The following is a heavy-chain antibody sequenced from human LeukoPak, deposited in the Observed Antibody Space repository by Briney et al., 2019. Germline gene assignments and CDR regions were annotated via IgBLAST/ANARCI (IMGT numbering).Heavy chain of an antibody. CDR2: INPNSGGA. J-gene: IGHJ4*02. V-gene: IGHV1-2*02. CDR1: GYTFTGYY. D-gene: IGHD6-13*01. CDR3: ATHRSSWYFDY. Sequence: ASVKVSCKASGYTFTGYYMHWVRQAPGQGLEWMGWINPNSGGANYAQKFQGRVTMTRDTSISTAYVEVSRLRSDDTAVYYCATHRSSWYFDYWGQGTLVTVSS.